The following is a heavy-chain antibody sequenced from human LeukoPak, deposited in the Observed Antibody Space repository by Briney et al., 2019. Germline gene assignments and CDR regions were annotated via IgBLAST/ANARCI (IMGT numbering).Heavy chain of an antibody. V-gene: IGHV4-30-4*01. CDR3: ARGRYYDSSGLEYFQH. D-gene: IGHD3-22*01. Sequence: SETLSLTCTVSGGSISSGDYYWSWIRQPPGKGLEWIGYIYYSGSTYYNPSLKSRVTISVDTSKNQFSLKLSSVTAADTAVYYCARGRYYDSSGLEYFQHWGQGTLVTVSS. CDR1: GGSISSGDYY. CDR2: IYYSGST. J-gene: IGHJ1*01.